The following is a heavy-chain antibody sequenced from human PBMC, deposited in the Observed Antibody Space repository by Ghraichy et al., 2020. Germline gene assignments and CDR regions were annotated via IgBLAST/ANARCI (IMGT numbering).Heavy chain of an antibody. CDR2: IKQDGSEK. Sequence: LSLTCAASGFTFSSYWMSWVRQAPGKGLEWVANIKQDGSEKYYVDSVKGRFTISRDNAKNSLYLQMNSLRAEDTAVYYCARDRHYYDSSGYYQLVFDYWGQGTLVTVS. J-gene: IGHJ4*02. V-gene: IGHV3-7*03. CDR1: GFTFSSYW. CDR3: ARDRHYYDSSGYYQLVFDY. D-gene: IGHD3-22*01.